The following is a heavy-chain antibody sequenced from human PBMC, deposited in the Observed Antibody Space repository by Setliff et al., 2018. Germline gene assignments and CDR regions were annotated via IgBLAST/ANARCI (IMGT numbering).Heavy chain of an antibody. V-gene: IGHV3-21*01. CDR1: GFTFTSDA. J-gene: IGHJ6*03. CDR2: ISGSSSDI. Sequence: GGSMRLSCAASGFTFTSDALTWVRQAPGKGLEWVASISGSSSDIYYADSVKGRFSISRDNAKNSLYLQMNSLRAEDTALFYCARAVTIFGVVTPIYFYYMDVWGKGTTVTVSS. CDR3: ARAVTIFGVVTPIYFYYMDV. D-gene: IGHD3-3*01.